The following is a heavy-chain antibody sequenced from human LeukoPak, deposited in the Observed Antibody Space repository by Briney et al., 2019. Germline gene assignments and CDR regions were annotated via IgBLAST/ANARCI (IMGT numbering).Heavy chain of an antibody. Sequence: ASVKASCKASGYTFTSYDINWVRQATGQGLEWMGWMNPNSGNTGYAQKFQGRVTMTRNTSISTAYMELSSLRSEDTAVYYCASGGSSNYYYYMDVWGKGTTVTVSS. CDR3: ASGGSSNYYYYMDV. CDR1: GYTFTSYD. D-gene: IGHD6-13*01. CDR2: MNPNSGNT. J-gene: IGHJ6*03. V-gene: IGHV1-8*01.